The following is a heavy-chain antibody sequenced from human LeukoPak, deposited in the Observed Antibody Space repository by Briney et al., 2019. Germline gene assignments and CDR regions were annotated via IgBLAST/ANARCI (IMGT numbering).Heavy chain of an antibody. D-gene: IGHD4-23*01. CDR3: ARDLLNEGNHLDY. V-gene: IGHV4-30-4*01. CDR1: GGSISSGDYY. CDR2: IYYSGST. Sequence: SETLSLTCTVSGGSISSGDYYWSWIRQPPGKGLEWIGYIYYSGSTYYNPSLKSRVTISVDTSKNQFSLKLSSVTAADTAVYYCARDLLNEGNHLDYWGQGTLVTVSP. J-gene: IGHJ4*02.